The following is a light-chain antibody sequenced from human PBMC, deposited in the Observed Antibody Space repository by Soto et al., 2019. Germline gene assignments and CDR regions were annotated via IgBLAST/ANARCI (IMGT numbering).Light chain of an antibody. CDR1: ELPKKY. V-gene: IGLV3-25*03. Sequence: SYELTQPPSVSVSPGQTARISCSGDELPKKYAHWYQQKAGQAPVIVIYKGTERPSRNPGRFSGSSSGTTVTLIINAVQAEDEADYYCQSVDTSYTIGVFGGGTKLTVL. CDR2: KGT. CDR3: QSVDTSYTIGV. J-gene: IGLJ3*02.